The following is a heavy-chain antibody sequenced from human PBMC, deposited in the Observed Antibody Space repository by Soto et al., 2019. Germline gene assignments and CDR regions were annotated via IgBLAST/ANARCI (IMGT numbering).Heavy chain of an antibody. CDR2: ISGSGGST. J-gene: IGHJ4*02. V-gene: IGHV3-23*01. CDR1: GFTFSSYA. CDR3: AKDREGGDILTGYGPEAMRY. Sequence: GESLRLSCAASGFTFSSYAMSWVRQAPGKGLEWVSAISGSGGSTYYADSVKGRFTISRDNSKNTLYLQMNSLRAEDTAVYYCAKDREGGDILTGYGPEAMRYWGQGTLVTVSS. D-gene: IGHD3-9*01.